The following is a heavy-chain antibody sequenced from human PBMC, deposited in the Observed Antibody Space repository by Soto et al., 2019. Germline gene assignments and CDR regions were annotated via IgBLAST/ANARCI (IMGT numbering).Heavy chain of an antibody. V-gene: IGHV4-31*03. CDR3: ASRRKRSGPRDDSLDY. CDR2: IYYSGST. CDR1: GGSISSGGYY. D-gene: IGHD2-15*01. Sequence: QVQLQESGPGLVKPSQTLSLTCTVSGGSISSGGYYWSWIRQHPGKGLEWIGYIYYSGSTYYNPSLKSGVTISVDTSKNQFSLKLSSVTAADTAVYYCASRRKRSGPRDDSLDYWGQGTLVTVSS. J-gene: IGHJ4*02.